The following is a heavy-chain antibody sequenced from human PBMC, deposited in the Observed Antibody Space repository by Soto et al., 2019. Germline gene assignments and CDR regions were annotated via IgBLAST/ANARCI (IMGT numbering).Heavy chain of an antibody. D-gene: IGHD7-27*01. CDR2: IYSNGST. CDR3: ARLGDLFDY. J-gene: IGHJ4*02. Sequence: PGGSLRLSCAASGFSVSRNFMSWVRQAPGKGLEWVSVIYSNGSTYYPDSVKGRFTTSRDHSKNTLYLQMNSLRAEDTAVYYCARLGDLFDYWGQGTLVTVSS. V-gene: IGHV3-53*01. CDR1: GFSVSRNF.